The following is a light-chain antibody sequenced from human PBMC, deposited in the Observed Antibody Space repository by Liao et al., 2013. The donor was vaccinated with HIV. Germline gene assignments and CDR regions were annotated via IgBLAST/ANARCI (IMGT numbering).Light chain of an antibody. CDR3: QAWDSSTACVV. V-gene: IGLV3-21*01. CDR1: NIGGKS. CDR2: YDS. J-gene: IGLJ3*02. Sequence: YVLTQPPSVSVAPGKTAKITCGGDNIGGKSVHWYQRRPGQAPVLVIYYDSGRPSGIPERFSGSNSGNTATLTISGTQAMDEADYYCQAWDSSTACVVFGGGTKLTVL.